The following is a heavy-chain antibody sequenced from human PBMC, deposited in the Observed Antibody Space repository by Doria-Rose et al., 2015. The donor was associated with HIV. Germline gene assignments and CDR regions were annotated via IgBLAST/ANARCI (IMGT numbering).Heavy chain of an antibody. CDR2: INRSGST. CDR1: GGSFSGCY. CDR3: ARGLLRGGWNDVDYYYGMDV. V-gene: IGHV4-34*01. Sequence: QVQLQESDAGLVKPSETLSLTCAVFGGSFSGCYWSWIRQPPGKGLEWIGEINRSGSTNYKTALKSRVTLTFVTFKNLFSLKLSSVTAADTAVYYCARGLLRGGWNDVDYYYGMDVWGQGTTVTVSS. D-gene: IGHD1-1*01. J-gene: IGHJ6*02.